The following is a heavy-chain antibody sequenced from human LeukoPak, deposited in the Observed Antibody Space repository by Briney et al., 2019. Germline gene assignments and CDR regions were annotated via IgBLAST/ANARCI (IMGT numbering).Heavy chain of an antibody. Sequence: GGSLRLSCAASGFTFSSYGMHWVRQAPGKGLEWVAVIWYDGSNKYYADSVKGRFTISRDNSKNTLYLQMNSLRDEDTAVYYCARDRYGDWYFDYWGQGTLVTVSS. J-gene: IGHJ4*02. CDR1: GFTFSSYG. D-gene: IGHD4-17*01. CDR2: IWYDGSNK. V-gene: IGHV3-33*01. CDR3: ARDRYGDWYFDY.